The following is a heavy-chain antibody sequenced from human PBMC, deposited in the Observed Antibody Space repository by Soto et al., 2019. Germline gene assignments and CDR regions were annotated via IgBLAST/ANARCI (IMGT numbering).Heavy chain of an antibody. D-gene: IGHD3-22*01. J-gene: IGHJ4*02. CDR3: ARDFRYDSHSYLMD. CDR1: GFSLSDHF. V-gene: IGHV3-72*01. CDR2: SRSKAGGYTT. Sequence: EVQLLESGGGLVQPGGSLRLSCAASGFSLSDHFVDWVRQAPGEGLEWVGRSRSKAGGYTTEYAASVRGRFTISRVDEKNLLYLQMNSLQTEDTAVYYCARDFRYDSHSYLMDWGQGTLVTVSS.